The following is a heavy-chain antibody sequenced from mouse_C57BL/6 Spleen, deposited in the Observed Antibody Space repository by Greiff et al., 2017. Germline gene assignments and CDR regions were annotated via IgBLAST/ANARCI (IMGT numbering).Heavy chain of an antibody. Sequence: EVMLVESGGGLVKPGGSLKLSCAASGFTFSDYGMHWVRQAPEKGLEWVAYISSGNSTIYYADTVKGRFTISRDNAKNTLFLQMTSLRSEDTAMYYCARGKLTGYDMDYWGQGTTVTVSS. CDR3: ARGKLTGYDMDY. D-gene: IGHD4-1*01. CDR1: GFTFSDYG. J-gene: IGHJ4*01. V-gene: IGHV5-17*01. CDR2: ISSGNSTI.